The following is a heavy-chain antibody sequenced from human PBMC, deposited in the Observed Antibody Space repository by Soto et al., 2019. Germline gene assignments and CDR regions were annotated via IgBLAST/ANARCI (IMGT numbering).Heavy chain of an antibody. CDR2: ISSTTNYI. V-gene: IGHV3-21*01. J-gene: IGHJ4*02. Sequence: RVSLRLSCAASGFTFSRYSMNWVRQAPGKGLEWVSSISSTTNYIYYADSMKGRFTVSRDNAKNSVYLDMNSLSAEDTAVYYCGGESDDITSNFAYWRQGILVTVSS. CDR1: GFTFSRYS. D-gene: IGHD1-1*01. CDR3: GGESDDITSNFAY.